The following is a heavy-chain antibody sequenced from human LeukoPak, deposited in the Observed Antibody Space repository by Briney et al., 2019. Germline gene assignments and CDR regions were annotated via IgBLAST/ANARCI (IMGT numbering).Heavy chain of an antibody. Sequence: ASVKVSCKTSGFTFTSYAVIWVRQAPGQGLEWMGWIYADSGNTDYAQNFQGRVTMTTGTPTATAYMELRSLRSDDTAVYYCARGDFSTGRPYYFDFWGREPWSPSPQ. CDR1: GFTFTSYA. V-gene: IGHV1-18*01. CDR2: IYADSGNT. CDR3: ARGDFSTGRPYYFDF. J-gene: IGHJ4*02. D-gene: IGHD3/OR15-3a*01.